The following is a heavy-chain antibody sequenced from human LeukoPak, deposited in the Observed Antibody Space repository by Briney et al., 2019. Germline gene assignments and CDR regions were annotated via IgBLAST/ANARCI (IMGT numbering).Heavy chain of an antibody. D-gene: IGHD3-3*01. CDR3: ARDGFGYDFWSGYYWTGNWFDP. V-gene: IGHV1-46*01. CDR2: INPSGGST. J-gene: IGHJ5*02. CDR1: GYTFTSYY. Sequence: ASVKVSCKASGYTFTSYYMHWVRQAPGQGLEWMGIINPSGGSTSYAQKFQGRVTMTRDTSTSTVYMELSSLRSEDTAVYYCARDGFGYDFWSGYYWTGNWFDPWGQGTLATVSS.